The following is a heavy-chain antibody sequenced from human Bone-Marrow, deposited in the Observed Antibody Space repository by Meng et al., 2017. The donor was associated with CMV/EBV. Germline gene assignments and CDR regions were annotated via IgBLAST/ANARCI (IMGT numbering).Heavy chain of an antibody. Sequence: ESLKISCTVSGGSISSYYWSWIRQPPGKGLEWIGYIYYSGSTNYNPSLKSRVTISVDTSKNQFSLKLSSVTAADTAVYYCASLAAAGTLYNWFDPWGQGTRVTVSS. CDR3: ASLAAAGTLYNWFDP. D-gene: IGHD6-13*01. CDR1: GGSISSYY. V-gene: IGHV4-59*01. J-gene: IGHJ5*02. CDR2: IYYSGST.